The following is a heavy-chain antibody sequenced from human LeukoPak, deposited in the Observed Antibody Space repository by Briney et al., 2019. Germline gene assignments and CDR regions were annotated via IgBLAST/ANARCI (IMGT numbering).Heavy chain of an antibody. V-gene: IGHV1-18*01. D-gene: IGHD5/OR15-5a*01. CDR2: ISAYNGNT. CDR1: GYTFTSYG. Sequence: GASVKVSCKASGYTFTSYGISWVRQAPGQGLEWMGWISAYNGNTNYAQKLQGRVTMTTDTSTSTAYMELRSLRSDDTAVYYCARVFEGGVYGGYYYGMDVWGQGTTVTVSS. J-gene: IGHJ6*02. CDR3: ARVFEGGVYGGYYYGMDV.